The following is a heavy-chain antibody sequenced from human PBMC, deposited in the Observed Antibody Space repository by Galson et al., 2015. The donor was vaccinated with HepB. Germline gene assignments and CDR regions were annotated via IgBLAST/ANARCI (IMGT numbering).Heavy chain of an antibody. Sequence: SRRRCGAAAGVTVNRYAMSWVRQAQGLGLGWVSAVRGRGGSTYYADSVKGRFTISRDNSKNTLYLQMNSLKAEDTAVYYCAKDLNGGNSITFDIWGQGTMVTVSS. D-gene: IGHD4-23*01. CDR1: GVTVNRYA. J-gene: IGHJ3*02. CDR2: VRGRGGST. CDR3: AKDLNGGNSITFDI. V-gene: IGHV3-23*01.